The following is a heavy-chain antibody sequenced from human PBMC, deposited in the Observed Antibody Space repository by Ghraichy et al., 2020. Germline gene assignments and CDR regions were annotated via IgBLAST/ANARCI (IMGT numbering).Heavy chain of an antibody. Sequence: GGSLRLSCAASGFTFSSYAMSWVRQAPGKGLEWVSAISGSGGSTYYADSVKGRFTISRDNSKNTLYLQMNSLRAEDTAVYYCAKDPEYSSGWNNWFDPWGQGTLVTVSS. CDR1: GFTFSSYA. V-gene: IGHV3-23*01. D-gene: IGHD6-19*01. CDR3: AKDPEYSSGWNNWFDP. J-gene: IGHJ5*02. CDR2: ISGSGGST.